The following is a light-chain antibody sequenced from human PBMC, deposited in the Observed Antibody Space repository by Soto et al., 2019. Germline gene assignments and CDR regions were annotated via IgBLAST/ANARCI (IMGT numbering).Light chain of an antibody. CDR3: QQYGGSALYT. CDR1: QSVSSSY. CDR2: GAS. J-gene: IGKJ2*01. V-gene: IGKV3-20*01. Sequence: EIVLTQSPGTMSLSPGERATLSCRASQSVSSSYLAWYQQKPGQAPRLLIYGASSRTTGIPDRFSGSGSGTDLALIISSLETEDFAVFYCQQYGGSALYTFGQGTKLEIK.